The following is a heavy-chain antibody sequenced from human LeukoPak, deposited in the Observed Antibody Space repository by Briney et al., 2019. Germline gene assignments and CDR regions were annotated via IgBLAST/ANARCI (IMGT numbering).Heavy chain of an antibody. CDR1: GGSISSYY. J-gene: IGHJ5*02. Sequence: SETLSLTCTVSGGSISSYYWSWIRQPPGKGLEWIGYIYYSGSTNYNPSLKSRVTISVDTSKNQFSLKLSSVTAADTAVYYWGRHFDRKGWFDPWGQGTLVTVSS. CDR2: IYYSGST. V-gene: IGHV4-59*08. CDR3: GRHFDRKGWFDP.